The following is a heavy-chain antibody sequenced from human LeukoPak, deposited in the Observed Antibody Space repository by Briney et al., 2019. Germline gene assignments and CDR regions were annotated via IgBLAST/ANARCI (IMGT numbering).Heavy chain of an antibody. CDR1: GFTFSSYG. CDR3: ARDTLGEGEDANYAVYYFDY. V-gene: IGHV3-23*01. CDR2: ISGSGGST. J-gene: IGHJ4*02. Sequence: GGSLRLSCAASGFTFSSYGMSWVRQAPGKGLEWVSAISGSGGSTYYADSVKGRFTISRDNSKNSLDLQMNSLRAEDTAVYYCARDTLGEGEDANYAVYYFDYWGQGSVVTVSS. D-gene: IGHD4/OR15-4a*01.